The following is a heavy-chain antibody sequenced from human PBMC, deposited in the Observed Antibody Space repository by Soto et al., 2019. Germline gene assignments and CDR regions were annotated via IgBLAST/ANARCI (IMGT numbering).Heavy chain of an antibody. D-gene: IGHD5-18*01. V-gene: IGHV3-11*04. J-gene: IGHJ5*02. Sequence: GGSLRLSCAASGFTFSDYYMSWIRQAPGKGLVWVSHISSNVIYYTDSVKGRFTVSRDNAKNSLYLQMNSLRAEDTAVYYCAREGGPTAMDQYNWFDPWGQGTLVTVSS. CDR3: AREGGPTAMDQYNWFDP. CDR1: GFTFSDYY. CDR2: ISSNVI.